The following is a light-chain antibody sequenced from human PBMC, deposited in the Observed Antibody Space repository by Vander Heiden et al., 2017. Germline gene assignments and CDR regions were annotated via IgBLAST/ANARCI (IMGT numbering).Light chain of an antibody. CDR2: GAS. J-gene: IGKJ1*01. CDR1: QSVRSN. Sequence: EIVMTQSPATLSVSPGERATLSCRASQSVRSNLAWYQQKPGQAPGLLIYGASTRATGIPARFSGSGSGTEFILTISSLQSEDFAVYYCQQYTNWPPWTFGQGSKVVVK. CDR3: QQYTNWPPWT. V-gene: IGKV3-15*01.